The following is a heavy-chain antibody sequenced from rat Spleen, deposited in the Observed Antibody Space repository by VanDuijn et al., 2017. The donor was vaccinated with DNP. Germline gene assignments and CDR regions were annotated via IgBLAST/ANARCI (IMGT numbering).Heavy chain of an antibody. V-gene: IGHV5-22*01. J-gene: IGHJ3*01. CDR3: ASGGGGIWFAY. D-gene: IGHD1-11*01. Sequence: EVQLVESGGGLVQPGRSLKLSCAASGFTFSAYYMAWVRQAPAKGLEWVAYIGSPAYAPYYTDSVKGRFAISRDNAKSTLYLQMNSLRSEDMATYYCASGGGGIWFAYWGQGTLVTVSS. CDR1: GFTFSAYY. CDR2: IGSPAYAP.